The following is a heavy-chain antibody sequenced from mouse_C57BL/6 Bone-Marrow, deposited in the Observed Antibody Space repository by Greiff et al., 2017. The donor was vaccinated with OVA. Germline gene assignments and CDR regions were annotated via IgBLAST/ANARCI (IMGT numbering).Heavy chain of an antibody. Sequence: PAAGIDFSRYWMSWVRRAPGKGLEWIGEINPDSSTINYAPSLKDKFIISRDNAKNTLYLQMSKVRSEDTALYYCARGWDYALYYYAMDYWGQGTSVTVSS. CDR2: INPDSSTI. V-gene: IGHV4-1*01. CDR1: GIDFSRYW. J-gene: IGHJ4*01. CDR3: ARGWDYALYYYAMDY. D-gene: IGHD2-4*01.